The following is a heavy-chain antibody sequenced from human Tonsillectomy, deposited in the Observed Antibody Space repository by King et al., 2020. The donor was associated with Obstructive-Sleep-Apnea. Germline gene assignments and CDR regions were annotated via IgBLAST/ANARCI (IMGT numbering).Heavy chain of an antibody. Sequence: QLQESGPGLVKPLETLSLTCTVSGYSISFGYFWGWLRQPPGKGLEWIASIYHTGRTYYNPSLKSRVNISIDTSRDQFSLKLSSVTAADTAVYYCARESTLWFGPIPSPRLPFDYWGQGSLVTVSA. CDR3: ARESTLWFGPIPSPRLPFDY. CDR2: IYHTGRT. CDR1: GYSISFGYF. V-gene: IGHV4-38-2*02. D-gene: IGHD3-10*01. J-gene: IGHJ4*02.